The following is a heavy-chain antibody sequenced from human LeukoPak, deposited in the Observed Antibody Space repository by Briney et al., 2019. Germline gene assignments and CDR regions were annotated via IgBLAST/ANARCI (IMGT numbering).Heavy chain of an antibody. V-gene: IGHV3-21*01. J-gene: IGHJ4*02. CDR1: GFTFSSYS. CDR3: ARDPTTYGSGSYYYYFEY. Sequence: GGSLRLSCAASGFTFSSYSMNWVRQAPGKGLEWVSSISSSSSYIYYADSVKGRFTISRDDAKNSLYLQMNSLRAEDTAVYYCARDPTTYGSGSYYYYFEYWGQGTLVTVSS. D-gene: IGHD3-10*01. CDR2: ISSSSSYI.